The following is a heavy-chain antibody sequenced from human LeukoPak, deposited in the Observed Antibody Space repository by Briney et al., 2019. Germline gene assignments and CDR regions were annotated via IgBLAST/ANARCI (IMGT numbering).Heavy chain of an antibody. D-gene: IGHD5-18*01. J-gene: IGHJ3*02. CDR2: IHPNSGGT. Sequence: ASVKVSCKASGYTFTGYYMHWVRQAPGQGLEWMGWIHPNSGGTNYAQKFQGWVTMTRDTSISTAYMELTRLRSDDTAMYYCATGGYTYGALDIWGQGTMVTVSS. CDR3: ATGGYTYGALDI. V-gene: IGHV1-2*04. CDR1: GYTFTGYY.